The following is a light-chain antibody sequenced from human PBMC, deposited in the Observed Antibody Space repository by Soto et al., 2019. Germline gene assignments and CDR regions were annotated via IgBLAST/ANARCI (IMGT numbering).Light chain of an antibody. CDR1: QSVSTSN. CDR2: GAS. J-gene: IGKJ1*01. CDR3: QQYSIWRT. V-gene: IGKV3-15*01. Sequence: IVLTQSPGTLSSSPGERATLSCRASQSVSTSNLAWYQQRPGQAPRLLIYGASTRATGIPARFSGSGSGTEFTLTISGLQSEDFAVYYCQQYSIWRTFGQGTKVDIK.